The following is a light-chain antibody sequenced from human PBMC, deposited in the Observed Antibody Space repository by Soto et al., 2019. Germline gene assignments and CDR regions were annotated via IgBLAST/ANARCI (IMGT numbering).Light chain of an antibody. J-gene: IGLJ2*01. V-gene: IGLV1-40*01. CDR1: SSNIGAGYD. CDR3: QSYDSSLSVX. CDR2: GNS. Sequence: QPVLTQPPSVSGAPGQRVTISCTGSSSNIGAGYDVHWYQQLPGTAPKLLIYGNSNRPSGVPDRFSGSKSGTSASLAITGLQAEDEADYYCQSYDSSLSVXXXGGXKLTVL.